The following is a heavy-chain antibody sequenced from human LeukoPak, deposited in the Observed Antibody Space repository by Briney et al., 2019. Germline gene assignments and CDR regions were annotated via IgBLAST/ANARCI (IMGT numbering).Heavy chain of an antibody. V-gene: IGHV1-3*01. J-gene: IGHJ5*02. CDR2: INAGNGNT. CDR1: GYTFTSYA. CDR3: ARDLYGSGSHYLNPENWFDP. Sequence: EASVKVSCKASGYTFTSYAMHWVRQAPGQRLEWMGWINAGNGNTKYSQKFQGRVTITRDTSASTAYMELSSLRSEDTAVYYCARDLYGSGSHYLNPENWFDPWGQGTLVTVSS. D-gene: IGHD3-10*01.